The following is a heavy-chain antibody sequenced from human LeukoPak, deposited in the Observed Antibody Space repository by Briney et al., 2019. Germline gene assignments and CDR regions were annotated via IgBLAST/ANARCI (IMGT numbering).Heavy chain of an antibody. CDR2: IVPVFDTI. CDR3: ARTYYYLSGSFDEKSPLGDAFDF. D-gene: IGHD3-10*01. V-gene: IGHV1-69*13. Sequence: ASVKVSCKASGDTFTNYGICWVRQAPGQGLEWMGGIVPVFDTIDYAQKFQGRVTFSADDSTTTVYMELSSLRSEDTAIYYCARTYYYLSGSFDEKSPLGDAFDFWGQGTMVTVSS. CDR1: GDTFTNYG. J-gene: IGHJ3*01.